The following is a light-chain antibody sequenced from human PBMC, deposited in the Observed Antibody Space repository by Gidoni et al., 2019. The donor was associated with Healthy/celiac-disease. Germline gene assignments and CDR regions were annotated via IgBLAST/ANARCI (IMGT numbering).Light chain of an antibody. Sequence: EIVLTQSPATLSLSPGERATLSCRASQSVSSYLAWYQPKPGQAPRLLIYDASNRATGIPARFSGSGSGTDFTLTISRLEPEDFAVYYCQQRSNWPPEFTFGPGTKVDIK. CDR2: DAS. CDR1: QSVSSY. J-gene: IGKJ3*01. V-gene: IGKV3-11*01. CDR3: QQRSNWPPEFT.